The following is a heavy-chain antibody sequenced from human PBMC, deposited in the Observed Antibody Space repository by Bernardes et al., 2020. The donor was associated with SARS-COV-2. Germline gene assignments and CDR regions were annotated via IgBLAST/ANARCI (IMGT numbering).Heavy chain of an antibody. CDR3: ARALREYNFDY. J-gene: IGHJ4*02. Sequence: ASVKVSCKTSGYTFTNYYMHWVRHAPGQGLEWMGIINPSGGTTNYPQKFQGRVTLTRDTSTSTVNMELSSLRSEDTAVYYCARALREYNFDYWGQGTLVSVSS. D-gene: IGHD1-1*01. CDR2: INPSGGTT. V-gene: IGHV1-46*01. CDR1: GYTFTNYY.